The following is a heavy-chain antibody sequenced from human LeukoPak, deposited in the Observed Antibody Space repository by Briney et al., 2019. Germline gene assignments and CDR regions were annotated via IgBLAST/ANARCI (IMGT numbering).Heavy chain of an antibody. V-gene: IGHV3-23*01. CDR2: MTRDGRT. CDR1: GFTFSTYA. Sequence: PGGSLRLSCVASGFTFSTYAMVWVRQAPGKGLEWVSAMTRDGRTFYADSVQGRVTISRDNSKNTLYLQMNSLRVEDTAVYYCATDLGRFDCWGQGTLVTVSS. CDR3: ATDLGRFDC. D-gene: IGHD3-10*01. J-gene: IGHJ4*02.